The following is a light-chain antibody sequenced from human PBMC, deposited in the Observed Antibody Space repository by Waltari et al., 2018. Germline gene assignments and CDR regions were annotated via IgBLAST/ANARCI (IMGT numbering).Light chain of an antibody. J-gene: IGLJ3*02. Sequence: QSVLTQSPSASGTPGQRVTISCSGSSPNIGSNTVNWYKQVPGTAPKLLISTNNQRPPGGPDRFSGSKSGTSASLAISGLQSEDEADYFCAAWDDSLNGWVFGGGTKLSVL. CDR2: TNN. V-gene: IGLV1-44*01. CDR3: AAWDDSLNGWV. CDR1: SPNIGSNT.